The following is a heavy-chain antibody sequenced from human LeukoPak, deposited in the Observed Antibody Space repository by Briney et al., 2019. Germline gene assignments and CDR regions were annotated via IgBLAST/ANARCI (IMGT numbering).Heavy chain of an antibody. J-gene: IGHJ5*02. CDR1: GGSISSDC. D-gene: IGHD2-15*01. Sequence: SETLSFTCTVSGGSISSDCWSWLRQPPGKGLEWIGYIYYSGSTNYNPSLKSRVTISVDTSKNQFSLKLSSVTAADTAVYYCARDRGYCSGGSCYRWFDHWGQGTLVTVSS. CDR2: IYYSGST. CDR3: ARDRGYCSGGSCYRWFDH. V-gene: IGHV4-59*01.